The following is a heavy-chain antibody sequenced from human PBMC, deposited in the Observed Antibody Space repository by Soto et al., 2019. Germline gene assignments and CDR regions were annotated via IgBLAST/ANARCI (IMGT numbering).Heavy chain of an antibody. D-gene: IGHD3-10*01. J-gene: IGHJ4*02. CDR2: IIPIFGAA. CDR3: ARDGSGSFDY. CDR1: GGTFSSYA. Sequence: GASVKVSCKASGGTFSSYAIGWVRQAPGQGLEWMGGIIPIFGAANYAQKFQGRVTITADESTSTAYMELSSLRSEDTAVYYCARDGSGSFDYWGQGTLVTVSS. V-gene: IGHV1-69*13.